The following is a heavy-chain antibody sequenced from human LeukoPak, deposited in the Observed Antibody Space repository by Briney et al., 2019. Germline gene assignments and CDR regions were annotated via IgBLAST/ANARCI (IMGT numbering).Heavy chain of an antibody. Sequence: GGSLRLSCAASGFTFSSYVMHWVRRAPGKGLEWVAIISYDGSNEYYADSVKGRFTISRDNAKNSLYLQMNSLRAEDTAVYYCARDASGGDFWSGYKYYYYMDVWGKGTTVTVSS. D-gene: IGHD3-3*01. V-gene: IGHV3-30*04. CDR1: GFTFSSYV. J-gene: IGHJ6*03. CDR3: ARDASGGDFWSGYKYYYYMDV. CDR2: ISYDGSNE.